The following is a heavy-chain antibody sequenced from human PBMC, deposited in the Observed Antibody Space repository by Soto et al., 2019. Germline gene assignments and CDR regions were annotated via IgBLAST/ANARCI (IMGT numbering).Heavy chain of an antibody. CDR3: ARDGPSITIFGYFDY. Sequence: QVQLVESGGGVVQPGRSLRLSCAASGFTFSSYVMHWVRQAPGKGLEWVAVISYDGSNIYYADSVKGRFTISRDNSKNTLYLQMNSLRAEDTAVYYCARDGPSITIFGYFDYWGQGTLVTVSS. V-gene: IGHV3-30-3*01. CDR2: ISYDGSNI. J-gene: IGHJ4*02. D-gene: IGHD3-3*01. CDR1: GFTFSSYV.